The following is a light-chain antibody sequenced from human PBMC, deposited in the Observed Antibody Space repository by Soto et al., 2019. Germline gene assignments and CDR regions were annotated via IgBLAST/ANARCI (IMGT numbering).Light chain of an antibody. CDR1: NLNIGSNT. CDR2: SNN. Sequence: QSVLPQPPSASGTPGQRVTISCSGSNLNIGSNTVNWYQQLPGTAPKHLIYSNNQRPSGVPDRFSGSKSGTAASLAISGLQSEDEADYYCAAWDDGLNAYVFGTGTKLTVL. J-gene: IGLJ1*01. V-gene: IGLV1-44*01. CDR3: AAWDDGLNAYV.